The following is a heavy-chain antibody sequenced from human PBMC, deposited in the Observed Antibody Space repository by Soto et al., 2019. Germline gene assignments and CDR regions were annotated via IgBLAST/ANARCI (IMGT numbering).Heavy chain of an antibody. Sequence: QVHLQESGPGLVKPSGTLSLTCVVSGGSISGRNWWSWVRQAPGKGLEWIGEVFHSGDTTYSPSLRSRVSISVDKSKNQFSLNLNSVTAADTAVYYCTRLIYVSRLNYFYFDLWGQGALVTVSS. D-gene: IGHD3-10*01. V-gene: IGHV4-4*02. CDR1: GGSISGRNW. CDR3: TRLIYVSRLNYFYFDL. CDR2: VFHSGDT. J-gene: IGHJ4*02.